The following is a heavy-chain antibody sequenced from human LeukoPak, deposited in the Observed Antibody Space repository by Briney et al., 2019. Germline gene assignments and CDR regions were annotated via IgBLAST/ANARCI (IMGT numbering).Heavy chain of an antibody. D-gene: IGHD2-2*01. V-gene: IGHV3-21*01. J-gene: IGHJ4*02. CDR2: ISSSSSYI. CDR1: GFTFSSYS. Sequence: GGSLRLSCAASGFTFSSYSMNWVRQAPGKGLEWVSSISSSSSYIYYADSVKGRFTISRDNAKNSLYLQMNSLRAEDTAVYYCASGLTSSSTSPAADYWGQGTLVTVSS. CDR3: ASGLTSSSTSPAADY.